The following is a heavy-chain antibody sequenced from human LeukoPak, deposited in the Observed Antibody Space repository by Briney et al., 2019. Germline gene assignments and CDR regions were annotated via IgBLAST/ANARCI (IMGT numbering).Heavy chain of an antibody. CDR2: ISAYNGNT. Sequence: ASVKVSCKASGYTFTSYGISWVRQAPGQGLEWMGWISAYNGNTNYAQKLQGRVTMTTDTSTSTAYMELRSLRSDDTAVYYCARNIPGIAVAGYLALDYWGQGTLVTVSS. V-gene: IGHV1-18*01. CDR1: GYTFTSYG. J-gene: IGHJ4*02. CDR3: ARNIPGIAVAGYLALDY. D-gene: IGHD6-19*01.